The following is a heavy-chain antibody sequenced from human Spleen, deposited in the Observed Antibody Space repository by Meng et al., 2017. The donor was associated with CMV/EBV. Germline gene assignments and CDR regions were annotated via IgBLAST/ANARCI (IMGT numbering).Heavy chain of an antibody. CDR3: ARGVWVTTVSGYFDY. V-gene: IGHV4-4*02. Sequence: SGGFISNGNWWSWVRQPPGKGLEWIGEIYHSGSTNYNPSLMSRVTISVDTSKNQFSLKLSSVTAADTAVYYCARGVWVTTVSGYFDYWGQGTLVTVSS. CDR2: IYHSGST. D-gene: IGHD4-17*01. CDR1: GGFISNGNW. J-gene: IGHJ4*02.